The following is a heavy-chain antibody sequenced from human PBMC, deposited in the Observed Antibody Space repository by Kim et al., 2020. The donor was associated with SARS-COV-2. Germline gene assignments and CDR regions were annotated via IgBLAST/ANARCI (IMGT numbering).Heavy chain of an antibody. CDR1: GFTFSSYA. V-gene: IGHV3-23*03. CDR3: AKVVGRMRNGGLDY. CDR2: IYSGGSST. D-gene: IGHD2-15*01. Sequence: GGSLRLSCAASGFTFSSYAMSWVRQAPGKGLEWVSVIYSGGSSTYYADSVKGRFTISRDNSKNTLYLQMNSLRAEDTAVYYCAKVVGRMRNGGLDYWGQGTLVTVSS. J-gene: IGHJ4*02.